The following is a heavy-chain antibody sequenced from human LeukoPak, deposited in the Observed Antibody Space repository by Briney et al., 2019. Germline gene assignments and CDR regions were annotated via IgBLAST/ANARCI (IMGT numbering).Heavy chain of an antibody. CDR3: ARLYGTGGYKLDY. V-gene: IGHV1-69*13. J-gene: IGHJ4*02. D-gene: IGHD5-24*01. CDR1: GGTFSSYA. CDR2: IIPIFGTA. Sequence: SVKVSCKASGGTFSSYAISWVRQAPGQGLEWMGGIIPIFGTANYAQKFQGRVTITADESTSTAYMELSSLRSEDTAVCYCARLYGTGGYKLDYWGQGTLVTVSS.